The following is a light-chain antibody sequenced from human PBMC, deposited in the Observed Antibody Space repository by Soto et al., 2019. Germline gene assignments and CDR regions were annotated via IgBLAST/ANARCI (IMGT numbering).Light chain of an antibody. Sequence: QSVLTQPPSVSGAPGQRVTISCTGSSSNIGAGYDVHWYQQLPGTAPTFLIHGNSNRPSGVPDRFSGSKSGTSASLAITGLQAEDEADYYCQSYDSSLSGYVVFGGGTKLTVL. J-gene: IGLJ2*01. CDR3: QSYDSSLSGYVV. V-gene: IGLV1-40*01. CDR1: SSNIGAGYD. CDR2: GNS.